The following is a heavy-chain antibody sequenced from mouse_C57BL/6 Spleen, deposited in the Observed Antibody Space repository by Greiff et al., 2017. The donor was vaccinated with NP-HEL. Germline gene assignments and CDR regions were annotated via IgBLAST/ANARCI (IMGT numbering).Heavy chain of an antibody. CDR3: ARDNVNYAYFDY. CDR1: GFTFSSYA. V-gene: IGHV5-4*01. D-gene: IGHD2-1*01. Sequence: EVMLVESGGGLVKPGGSLKLSCAASGFTFSSYAMSWVRQTPEKRLEWVATISDGGSYTYYPDNVKGRFTISRDNAKNNLYLQMSQLKSEDTAMYYCARDNVNYAYFDYWGQGTTLTVSS. CDR2: ISDGGSYT. J-gene: IGHJ2*01.